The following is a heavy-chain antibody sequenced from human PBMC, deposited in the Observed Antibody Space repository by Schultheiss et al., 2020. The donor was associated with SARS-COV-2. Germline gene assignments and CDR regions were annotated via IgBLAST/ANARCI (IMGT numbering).Heavy chain of an antibody. Sequence: SETLSLTCAVSGGSISSGGYSWSWIRQPPGKGLEWIGYIYYSGSTNYNPSLKSRVTMSVDTSKNQFSLKLSSVTAADTAVYYCASTYCTGSHCDLDYWGQGTLVTVSS. V-gene: IGHV4-30-4*07. J-gene: IGHJ4*02. CDR2: IYYSGST. D-gene: IGHD2-8*02. CDR1: GGSISSGGYS. CDR3: ASTYCTGSHCDLDY.